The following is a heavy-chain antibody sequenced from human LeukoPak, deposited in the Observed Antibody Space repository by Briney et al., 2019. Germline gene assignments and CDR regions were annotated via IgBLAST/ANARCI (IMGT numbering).Heavy chain of an antibody. CDR1: GGSLRSYY. D-gene: IGHD2-15*01. J-gene: IGHJ5*02. CDR3: ARDRGSRGSESGFDL. CDR2: IYTSGST. Sequence: SETLSLTCTVSGGSLRSYYWSWLRQPAGKGLEWIGRIYTSGSTNYNPSLKSRVTMSVDTSKNQFSLKLSSVTAADTAVYYCARDRGSRGSESGFDLWGQGTLVTVSS. V-gene: IGHV4-4*07.